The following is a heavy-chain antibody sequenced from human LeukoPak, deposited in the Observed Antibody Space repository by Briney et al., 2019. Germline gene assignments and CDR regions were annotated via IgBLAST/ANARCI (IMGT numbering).Heavy chain of an antibody. Sequence: SETLSLTCAVYGGSFSGYYWTWIRQCPGKGLEWIGEINHSGSTNYNPPLKSRVTISVDTSKNRFSLKLSSVTAADTAVYYCARDACSSASCYQDYYYGMAVWGKGTTVTVSS. D-gene: IGHD2-2*01. CDR1: GGSFSGYY. V-gene: IGHV4-34*01. J-gene: IGHJ6*04. CDR2: INHSGST. CDR3: ARDACSSASCYQDYYYGMAV.